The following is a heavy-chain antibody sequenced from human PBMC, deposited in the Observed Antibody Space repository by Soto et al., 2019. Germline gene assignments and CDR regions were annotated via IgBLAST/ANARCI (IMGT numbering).Heavy chain of an antibody. D-gene: IGHD2-21*02. CDR1: GGSISSYY. CDR2: IYYSGST. Sequence: QVQLQESGPGLVKPSETLSLTCTVSGGSISSYYWSWIRQPPGKGLEWLGYIYYSGSTNYNPSLKSRVTISVDTSKIQFSLKLSSVTAADTAVYYCARAGEDIVVVTAMPEAPLYWYFDLWGRGTLVTVSS. J-gene: IGHJ2*01. V-gene: IGHV4-59*01. CDR3: ARAGEDIVVVTAMPEAPLYWYFDL.